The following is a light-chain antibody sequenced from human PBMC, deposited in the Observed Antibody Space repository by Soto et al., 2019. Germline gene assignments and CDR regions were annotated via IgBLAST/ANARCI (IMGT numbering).Light chain of an antibody. CDR1: SSDVGGHNY. Sequence: QSALTQPASVSGSPGQSITISCTGTSSDVGGHNYVSWYQQHPGKAPKLMIYDVSNRPSGVSNRFSGSKSGNTASLTISGLQAEDEADYYCSSYTSSSTPFYVFVTGTKVTVL. CDR3: SSYTSSSTPFYV. V-gene: IGLV2-14*01. CDR2: DVS. J-gene: IGLJ1*01.